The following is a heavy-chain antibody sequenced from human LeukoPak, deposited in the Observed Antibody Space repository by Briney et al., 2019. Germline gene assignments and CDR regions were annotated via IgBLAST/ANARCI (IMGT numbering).Heavy chain of an antibody. D-gene: IGHD2-15*01. CDR1: GRSITSYY. Sequence: SETLSLTCIVSGRSITSYYWSWIRQPPGKGLEWIGYIYHTGSTNYNPSLESRVTMSVDTSKNIFSLKLSSVTAADTAVYYCARALGYCSGGSCTRGYNWFDPWGQGTLVTVPS. J-gene: IGHJ5*02. V-gene: IGHV4-59*01. CDR3: ARALGYCSGGSCTRGYNWFDP. CDR2: IYHTGST.